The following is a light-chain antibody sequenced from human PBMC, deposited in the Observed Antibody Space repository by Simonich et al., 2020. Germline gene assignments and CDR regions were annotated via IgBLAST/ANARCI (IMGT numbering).Light chain of an antibody. J-gene: IGKJ1*01. CDR2: AAS. Sequence: IQMTQSPSSVSASVGDRVTITCRASKGISSYLAWYQQKPGKAPKLLIYAASTLQSGVPSRFSGSGSGTDFTLTISCLQSEDFATYYCQQYYSYPQTFGQGTKVEIK. CDR1: KGISSY. CDR3: QQYYSYPQT. V-gene: IGKV1-8*01.